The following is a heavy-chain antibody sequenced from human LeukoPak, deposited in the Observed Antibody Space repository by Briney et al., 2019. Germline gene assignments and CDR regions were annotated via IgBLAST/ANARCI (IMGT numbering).Heavy chain of an antibody. CDR3: ARRSTSFNYAMDV. D-gene: IGHD2/OR15-2a*01. J-gene: IGHJ6*02. CDR2: VFYSGST. V-gene: IGHV4-59*08. CDR1: GGSITGYY. Sequence: PSETLSLTCTVSGGSITGYYWSWIRQPPGKGLEWIGYVFYSGSTNYNPSLKSRVTISLDTSKNRSSLNLSSVTAADTAVYYCARRSTSFNYAMDVWGQGTTVTVSS.